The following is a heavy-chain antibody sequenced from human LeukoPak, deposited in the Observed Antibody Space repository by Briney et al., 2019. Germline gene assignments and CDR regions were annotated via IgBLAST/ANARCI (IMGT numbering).Heavy chain of an antibody. CDR2: IYASGST. V-gene: IGHV4-4*07. Sequence: SETLSLTCTVSGGSISSYYWSWIRQPAGKGLEWIGRIYASGSTNYNPSLKSRVTMSVDTSKSQFSLKLISVTAADTAVYYCARDPRGIVGANHNWFDPWGRGTLVTVSS. CDR3: ARDPRGIVGANHNWFDP. D-gene: IGHD1-26*01. CDR1: GGSISSYY. J-gene: IGHJ5*02.